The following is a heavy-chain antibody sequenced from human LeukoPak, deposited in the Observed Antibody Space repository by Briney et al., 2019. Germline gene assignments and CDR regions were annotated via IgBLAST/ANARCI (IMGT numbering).Heavy chain of an antibody. D-gene: IGHD4-23*01. CDR1: GFTFSNYS. CDR3: ARDRGTYGGNSNFDY. CDR2: ISSSSSTI. V-gene: IGHV3-48*04. Sequence: GGSLRLSCAASGFTFSNYSMNWVRQAPGKGLEWVSYISSSSSTIYYADSVKGRFTISRDNAKNSLYLQMNSLRAEDTAVYYCARDRGTYGGNSNFDYWGQGTLVSVSS. J-gene: IGHJ4*02.